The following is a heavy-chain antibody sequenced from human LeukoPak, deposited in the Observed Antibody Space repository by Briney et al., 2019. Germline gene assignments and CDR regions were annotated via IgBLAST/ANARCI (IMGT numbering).Heavy chain of an antibody. Sequence: ASVKVSCKAPGYTFTNYYIHWMRQAPGQGLEWMGIINPSGGSNSNAQNFQGRVTMTRDTSTSTVYMEMSSLRYEDTAVYYCARVGDSSNSWFDPWGQGTLVTVSS. J-gene: IGHJ5*02. D-gene: IGHD6-19*01. CDR1: GYTFTNYY. V-gene: IGHV1-46*01. CDR3: ARVGDSSNSWFDP. CDR2: INPSGGSN.